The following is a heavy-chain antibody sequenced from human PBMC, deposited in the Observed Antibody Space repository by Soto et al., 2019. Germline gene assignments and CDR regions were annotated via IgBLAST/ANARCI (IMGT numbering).Heavy chain of an antibody. V-gene: IGHV3-73*02. Sequence: EVQLVESGGGLVQPGGSLKLSCAASGFTFSGSAMHWVRQASGKGLEWVGGIRSKANSYATAYAASVKGRFTISRDDSKNTAYLQMNSLKTEDTAVYYCSWYSSSSVPSDYWGQGTLVTVSS. CDR1: GFTFSGSA. CDR3: SWYSSSSVPSDY. D-gene: IGHD6-6*01. CDR2: IRSKANSYAT. J-gene: IGHJ4*02.